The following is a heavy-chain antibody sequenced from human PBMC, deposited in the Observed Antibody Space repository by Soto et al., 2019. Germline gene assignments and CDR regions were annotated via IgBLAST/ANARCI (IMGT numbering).Heavy chain of an antibody. D-gene: IGHD2-21*02. J-gene: IGHJ3*02. CDR2: INPRSGRP. V-gene: IGHV1-46*01. CDR1: GYTFTSYF. Sequence: GASAKVSCKSPGYTFTSYFIHWVRQAHGQGLEWMGLINPRSGRPQLAHKFQGRLIMTRDTSTATVSMELSSVISDDTAIYFCAREDMDNSTAVPDIWGQGTMVTVSS. CDR3: AREDMDNSTAVPDI.